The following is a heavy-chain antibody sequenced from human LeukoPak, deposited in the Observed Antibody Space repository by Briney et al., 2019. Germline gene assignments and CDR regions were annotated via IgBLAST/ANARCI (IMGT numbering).Heavy chain of an antibody. J-gene: IGHJ4*02. CDR1: GFTFSSHA. V-gene: IGHV3-23*01. Sequence: PGGSLRLSCAASGFTFSSHAMSWVRQAPGKGLEWVSAISGSGGTTYYADSVKGRFTISRDNSKNTLYVQMNSLRVEDTAVYYCAKDVSMVRGVSEFDYWGQGTLVTVSS. CDR2: ISGSGGTT. D-gene: IGHD3-10*01. CDR3: AKDVSMVRGVSEFDY.